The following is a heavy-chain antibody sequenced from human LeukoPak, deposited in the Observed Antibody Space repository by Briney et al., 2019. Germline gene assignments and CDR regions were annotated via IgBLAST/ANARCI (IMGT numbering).Heavy chain of an antibody. Sequence: GGSLRLSCAASGFTFSSYSMNWVRQAPGKGLEWVSYISSSSSTIYYADSVKGRFTISRDNAKNSLYLQMNSLRAEDTAVYYCARDRAEWQYYYDSSGHYYVGDAFDVWGQGTLVTVSS. CDR1: GFTFSSYS. V-gene: IGHV3-48*04. CDR2: ISSSSSTI. CDR3: ARDRAEWQYYYDSSGHYYVGDAFDV. J-gene: IGHJ3*01. D-gene: IGHD3-22*01.